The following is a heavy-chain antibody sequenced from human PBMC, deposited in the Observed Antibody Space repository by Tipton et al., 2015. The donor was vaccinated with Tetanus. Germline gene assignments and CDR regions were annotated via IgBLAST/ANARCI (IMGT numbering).Heavy chain of an antibody. V-gene: IGHV3-30*04. CDR1: GFTFSHYA. Sequence: RSLRLSCGASGFTFSHYALHWVRQAPGKGLEWVAVVSHDGSNKWYADSVKGRFTISRDNSKNTLYLQMNSLRRDDTAVYFCARDLTLGEAAWGQGTLVNVSS. CDR2: VSHDGSNK. CDR3: ARDLTLGEAA. J-gene: IGHJ5*02. D-gene: IGHD3-16*01.